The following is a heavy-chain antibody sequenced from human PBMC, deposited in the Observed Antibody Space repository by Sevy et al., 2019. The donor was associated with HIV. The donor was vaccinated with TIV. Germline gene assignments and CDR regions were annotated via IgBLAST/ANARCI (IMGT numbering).Heavy chain of an antibody. J-gene: IGHJ5*02. CDR1: GYSFTTYA. Sequence: ASVKVSCKASGYSFTTYAITWVRQAPGQGLEWMGWISPFHGNTNYAQKLQGRVSMTTDTSTSTAYMELTSLRSDDTAVYYCARVFGGRLYNGRFDPWGQGTLLTVSS. V-gene: IGHV1-18*01. D-gene: IGHD3-16*01. CDR3: ARVFGGRLYNGRFDP. CDR2: ISPFHGNT.